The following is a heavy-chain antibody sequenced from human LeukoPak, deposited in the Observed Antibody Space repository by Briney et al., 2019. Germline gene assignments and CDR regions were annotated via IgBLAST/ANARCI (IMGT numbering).Heavy chain of an antibody. D-gene: IGHD2-21*02. CDR1: GGSISSGSYY. CDR3: ARVVVTAMGPYYYYYYMDF. Sequence: SETLSLTCTVSGGSISSGSYYWSWIRQPAGKGLEWIGRIYTSGSTNYNPSLKSRVTISVDTSKNQFSLKLSSVTAADTAVYYCARVVVTAMGPYYYYYYMDFWGKGTTVTVSS. CDR2: IYTSGST. V-gene: IGHV4-61*02. J-gene: IGHJ6*03.